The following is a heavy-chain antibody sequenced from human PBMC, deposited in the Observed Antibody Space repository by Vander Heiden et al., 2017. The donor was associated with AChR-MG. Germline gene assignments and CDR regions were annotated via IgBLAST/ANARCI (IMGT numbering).Heavy chain of an antibody. CDR1: GGSISSGDYY. D-gene: IGHD6-6*01. CDR3: ARDHTLEYSSSSLADYYYYYGMDV. Sequence: QVQLQESGPGLVKPSQPLSLTCTVPGGSISSGDYYWSWIRQPPGKGLEWIGYIYYSGSTYYNPSLKSRVTISVDTSKNQFSLKLSSVTAADTAVYYCARDHTLEYSSSSLADYYYYYGMDVWGQGTTVTVSS. CDR2: IYYSGST. J-gene: IGHJ6*02. V-gene: IGHV4-30-4*01.